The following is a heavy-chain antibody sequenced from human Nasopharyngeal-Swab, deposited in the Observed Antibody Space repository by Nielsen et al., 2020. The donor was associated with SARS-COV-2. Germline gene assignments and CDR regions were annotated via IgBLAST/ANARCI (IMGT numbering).Heavy chain of an antibody. V-gene: IGHV5-10-1*01. CDR3: ARGAGACSSTSSNNWFDP. Sequence: GESLKISCKGSGYSFTSYWISWVRQMHGKGLEWMGRIDPSDSYTNYSPSFQGHVTISADKSISTAYLQWSSLKASDTAMYYCARGAGACSSTSSNNWFDPWGQGTLVTVSS. D-gene: IGHD2-2*01. CDR1: GYSFTSYW. CDR2: IDPSDSYT. J-gene: IGHJ5*02.